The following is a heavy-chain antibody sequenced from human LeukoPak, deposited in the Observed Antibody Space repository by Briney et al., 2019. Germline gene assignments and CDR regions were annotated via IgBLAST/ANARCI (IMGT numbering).Heavy chain of an antibody. J-gene: IGHJ6*04. Sequence: ASVKVSCKASGYXFTSYYIHWLRQAPGQGLEWMGIINASDGSTRYAQKCQGRATMARDTSTSTVYMGLSSLRSEDTAMYYCARVGASDYGMDVWGKGTTVSVSS. CDR3: ARVGASDYGMDV. V-gene: IGHV1-46*01. D-gene: IGHD3-10*01. CDR2: INASDGST. CDR1: GYXFTSYY.